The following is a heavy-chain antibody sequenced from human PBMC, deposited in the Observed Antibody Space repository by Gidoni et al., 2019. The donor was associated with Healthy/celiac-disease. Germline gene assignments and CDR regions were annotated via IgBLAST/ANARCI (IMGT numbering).Heavy chain of an antibody. CDR1: GFTFSSSA. V-gene: IGHV3-23*01. CDR3: AKDLVRDDSSGYQGVNWFDP. J-gene: IGHJ5*02. Sequence: EVQLLESGGGLVKPGGSLRLSCAASGFTFSSSAMSWVRQAPGRGLEWVSAISGSGGSTYYADSVKGRFTISRDNSKNTLYLQMNSLRAEDTAVYYCAKDLVRDDSSGYQGVNWFDPWGQGTLVTVSS. D-gene: IGHD3-22*01. CDR2: ISGSGGST.